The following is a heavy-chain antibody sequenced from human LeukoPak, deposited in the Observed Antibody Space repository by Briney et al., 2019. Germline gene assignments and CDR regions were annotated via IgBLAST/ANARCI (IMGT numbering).Heavy chain of an antibody. CDR3: AREVPDSSGY. V-gene: IGHV3-48*01. CDR2: ISSSSSTI. CDR1: GFTFSSYS. D-gene: IGHD3-22*01. J-gene: IGHJ4*02. Sequence: GGSLRLSCAASGFTFSSYSMNGVRQAPRKGVEGVSYISSSSSTIYYADSVKGRFTISRDNAKNSLYLQMNSLRAEDTAVYYCAREVPDSSGYWGQGTLVTVSS.